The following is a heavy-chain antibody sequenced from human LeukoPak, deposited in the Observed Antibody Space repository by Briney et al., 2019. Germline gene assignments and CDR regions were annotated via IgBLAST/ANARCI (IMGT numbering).Heavy chain of an antibody. J-gene: IGHJ6*04. CDR2: ISGSGGST. CDR3: ATADDFWSGYYTFRMDV. V-gene: IGHV3-23*01. Sequence: GGSLRLSCAASGFTFSSYTMSWVRQAPGKGLEWVSAISGSGGSTYYADSVKSRFTISRDNSKNTLYLQMNSLRAEDTAVYYCATADDFWSGYYTFRMDVWGKGTTVTVSS. D-gene: IGHD3-3*01. CDR1: GFTFSSYT.